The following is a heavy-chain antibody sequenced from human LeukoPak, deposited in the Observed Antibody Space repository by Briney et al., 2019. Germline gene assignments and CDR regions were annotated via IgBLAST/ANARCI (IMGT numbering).Heavy chain of an antibody. V-gene: IGHV4-59*01. CDR2: IYYSGST. CDR3: ARESRDAFDI. CDR1: GGSISSYY. Sequence: SETLSLTCTVSGGSISSYYWSWIRQPPGKGLEWIGYIYYSGSTNYNPSLKSRVTISVDTSKNQFSLKLSSVTAADTAVYYCARESRDAFDIWGQGTMVTVS. J-gene: IGHJ3*02.